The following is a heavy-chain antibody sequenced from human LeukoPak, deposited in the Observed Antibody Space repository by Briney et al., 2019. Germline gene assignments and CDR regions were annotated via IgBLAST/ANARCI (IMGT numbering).Heavy chain of an antibody. CDR2: ISSSGSTI. Sequence: IPGGSLRLPCAASGFTFSDYYMSWIRQAPGKGLEWVSYISSSGSTIYYADSVKGRFTISRDNAQNSLYLQMNSLRAEDTAVYYCAGSIAAAGYLHYYYYYMDVWGKGTTVTVSS. CDR1: GFTFSDYY. V-gene: IGHV3-11*01. J-gene: IGHJ6*03. CDR3: AGSIAAAGYLHYYYYYMDV. D-gene: IGHD6-13*01.